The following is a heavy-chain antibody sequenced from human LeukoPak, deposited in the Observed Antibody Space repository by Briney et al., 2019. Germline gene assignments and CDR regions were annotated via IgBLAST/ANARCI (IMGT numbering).Heavy chain of an antibody. J-gene: IGHJ4*02. CDR2: ISAYNGNT. Sequence: AAVKVSCKASGYTFTSYGISWVRQAPGQGLEWMGWISAYNGNTNYAQKLQGRVTMTTDTSTSTAYMELRSLRSDDTAVYYCARDRGSSSWYLTFDYWGQGTLVTVSS. V-gene: IGHV1-18*01. CDR3: ARDRGSSSWYLTFDY. CDR1: GYTFTSYG. D-gene: IGHD6-13*01.